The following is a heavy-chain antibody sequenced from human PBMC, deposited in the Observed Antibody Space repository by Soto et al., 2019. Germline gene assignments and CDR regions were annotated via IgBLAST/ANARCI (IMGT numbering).Heavy chain of an antibody. V-gene: IGHV4-30-2*01. J-gene: IGHJ5*02. CDR2: IYHSGST. D-gene: IGHD2-2*01. CDR1: GGSISSGGYS. CDR3: ARGGIVVVPEGNWFDP. Sequence: QLQLQESGSGLVKPSQTLSLTCAVSGGSISSGGYSWSWIRQPPGKGLEWIGYIYHSGSTHYNPSLKSRVTISVDRSKNQFSLKLSSVTAADTAVYYCARGGIVVVPEGNWFDPWGQGTLVTVSS.